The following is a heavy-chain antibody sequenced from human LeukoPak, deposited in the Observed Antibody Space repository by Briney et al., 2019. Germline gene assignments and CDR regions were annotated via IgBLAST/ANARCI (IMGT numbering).Heavy chain of an antibody. J-gene: IGHJ6*03. Sequence: SVKVSCKASEGTVCSYAISWVRQAPGQGLEGRGGIIAIFGTANDAQKFPGRVTITTDESTSTAYMELSRLRSEDTAVYYCARDRGRFLEWLLYTRHYYMDVWGKGTTVTVSS. CDR2: IIAIFGTA. D-gene: IGHD3-3*01. CDR3: ARDRGRFLEWLLYTRHYYMDV. CDR1: EGTVCSYA. V-gene: IGHV1-69*05.